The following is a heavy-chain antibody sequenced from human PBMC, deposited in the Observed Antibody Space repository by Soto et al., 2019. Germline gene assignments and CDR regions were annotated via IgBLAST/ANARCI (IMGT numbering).Heavy chain of an antibody. CDR3: AREYPVHSAYFDY. J-gene: IGHJ4*02. V-gene: IGHV4-59*01. CDR2: MYYGGNA. Sequence: QVQLQESGPGLVKPSETLSLTCTVSGASISSYYWSWIRQSPGKGLEWIGYMYYGGNANYNPSRRSRITKSVVTSKSQFSLHLNSVNAADTAVYYCAREYPVHSAYFDYWGQGILVTVSS. CDR1: GASISSYY. D-gene: IGHD1-26*01.